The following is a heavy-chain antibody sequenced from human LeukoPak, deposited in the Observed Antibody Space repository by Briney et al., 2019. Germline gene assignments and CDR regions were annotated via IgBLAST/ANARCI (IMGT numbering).Heavy chain of an antibody. J-gene: IGHJ2*01. V-gene: IGHV4-39*02. D-gene: IGHD3-3*01. CDR2: IYYSGST. Sequence: SETLSLTCTVSGGSISSSSYYWGWIRQPPGKGLEWIGSIYYSGSTYYNPSLKSRVTISVDTSKNQFSLRLSSVTAADTAVYYCARDSDYDFWSGYRSYWYFDLWGRGTLVTVSS. CDR3: ARDSDYDFWSGYRSYWYFDL. CDR1: GGSISSSSYY.